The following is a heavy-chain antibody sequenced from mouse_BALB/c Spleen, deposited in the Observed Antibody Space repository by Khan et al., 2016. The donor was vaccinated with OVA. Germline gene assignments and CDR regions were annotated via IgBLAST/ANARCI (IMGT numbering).Heavy chain of an antibody. CDR2: INPDNAGT. CDR3: AREASSGDFSFSD. D-gene: IGHD3-3*01. CDR1: GYPFTNYV. J-gene: IGHJ3*01. V-gene: IGHV1S136*01. Sequence: VRLQQSGPELVEPGASVKMSCKASGYPFTNYVMHWVKQNPGQCLEWICYINPDNAGTRYNETFKGKAILTSYISSTTAYMELSILTSAHSAVYYWAREASSGDFSFSDWGQGTLVTVSA.